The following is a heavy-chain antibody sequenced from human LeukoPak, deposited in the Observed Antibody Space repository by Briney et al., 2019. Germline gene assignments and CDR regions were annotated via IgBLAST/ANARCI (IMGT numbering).Heavy chain of an antibody. Sequence: PSETLSLTCTVSGGSISSYYWSWIRQPPGKGLEWIGYIYYSGSTNYNPSLKSRVTISVDTSKNQFSLKLSSVTAADTAVYYCARQGYSGSYWGLDYWGQGTLVTVSS. V-gene: IGHV4-59*01. CDR1: GGSISSYY. J-gene: IGHJ4*02. D-gene: IGHD1-26*01. CDR2: IYYSGST. CDR3: ARQGYSGSYWGLDY.